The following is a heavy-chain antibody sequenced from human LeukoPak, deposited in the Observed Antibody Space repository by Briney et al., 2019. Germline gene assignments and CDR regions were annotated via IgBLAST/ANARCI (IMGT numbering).Heavy chain of an antibody. CDR3: AREGSSSWQYYFDY. J-gene: IGHJ4*02. V-gene: IGHV4-34*01. D-gene: IGHD6-13*01. CDR2: INHSGST. CDR1: GGSFSGYY. Sequence: SETLSLTCAVYGGSFSGYYWSWIRQPPGKGLEWIGEINHSGSTNYNPSLKSRVTISVDTSKNQFSLKLSSVTAADTAVYYCAREGSSSWQYYFDYWGQGTLVTVSS.